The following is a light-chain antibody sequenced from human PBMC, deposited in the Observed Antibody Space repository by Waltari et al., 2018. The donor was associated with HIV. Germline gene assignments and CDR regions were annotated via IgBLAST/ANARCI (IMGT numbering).Light chain of an antibody. J-gene: IGLJ2*01. Sequence: SYVLTQPPSLAVTPGQTATISCGGEDRGRKSAHWYRQKTGQGPLLVAYSEIERPSGLPERISGGNSRNTASLASISVEAGDEAVYFCQVWDSYADGVIFGGGTNLTVL. CDR2: SEI. CDR1: DRGRKS. CDR3: QVWDSYADGVI. V-gene: IGLV3-21*02.